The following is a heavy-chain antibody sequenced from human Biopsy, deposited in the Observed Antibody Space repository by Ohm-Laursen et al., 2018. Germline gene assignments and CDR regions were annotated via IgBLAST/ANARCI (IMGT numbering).Heavy chain of an antibody. D-gene: IGHD6-19*01. CDR1: GDSINNYY. V-gene: IGHV4-4*07. Sequence: TLSLTCTVSGDSINNYYWSWIRQPAGKGLEWIGRIYTSGSPNYSLSLESRVTMSVDMPKNQFSLKLSSVTAADTAIYYCARGMRSSGWPYFDSWGQGTLVTVSS. J-gene: IGHJ4*02. CDR2: IYTSGSP. CDR3: ARGMRSSGWPYFDS.